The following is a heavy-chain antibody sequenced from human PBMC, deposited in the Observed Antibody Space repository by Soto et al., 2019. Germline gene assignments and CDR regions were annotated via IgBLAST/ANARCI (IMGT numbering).Heavy chain of an antibody. CDR3: AKERIQLWLLGY. D-gene: IGHD5-18*01. CDR1: GLPSSAYA. Sequence: QVQLVESGGGGFRPGGSLSLSLEALGLPSSAYARPGVGKAPARGLEWVAVISYDGSNKYYADSVKGRFTISRDNSKNTLYLQMNSLRAEDTAVYYCAKERIQLWLLGYWGQGTLVTVSS. V-gene: IGHV3-30*18. CDR2: ISYDGSNK. J-gene: IGHJ4*02.